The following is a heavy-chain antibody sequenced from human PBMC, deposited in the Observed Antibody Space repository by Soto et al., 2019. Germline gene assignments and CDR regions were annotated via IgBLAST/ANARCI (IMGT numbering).Heavy chain of an antibody. CDR2: IWYDGSNK. Sequence: QVQLVESGGGVVQPGRSLRLSCAASGFTFSSYGMHWVRQAPGKGLEWVAVIWYDGSNKYYADSVKGRFTISRDNSKNTLYRKRNGRRAEDPAVYYWARTQQPQSGGSRFAPGGQGPLFTVPP. V-gene: IGHV3-33*01. D-gene: IGHD6-13*01. CDR1: GFTFSSYG. J-gene: IGHJ5*02. CDR3: ARTQQPQSGGSRFAP.